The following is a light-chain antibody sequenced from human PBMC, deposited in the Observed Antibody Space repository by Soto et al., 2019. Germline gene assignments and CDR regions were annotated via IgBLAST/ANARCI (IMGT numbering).Light chain of an antibody. V-gene: IGKV1-5*03. CDR3: QQYNLDWT. J-gene: IGKJ1*01. Sequence: DIQMTQSASTLSASVRDRVTITSRASQSIHGWLAWYQQKSGKAPKLLIYKSSYLESGVPSRFTGSVSGPEFTLTLSRLQPDDVATYYCQQYNLDWTFGRGTKVELK. CDR1: QSIHGW. CDR2: KSS.